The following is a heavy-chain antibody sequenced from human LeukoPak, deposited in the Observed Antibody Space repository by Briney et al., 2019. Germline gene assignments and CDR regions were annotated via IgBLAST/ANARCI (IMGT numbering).Heavy chain of an antibody. J-gene: IGHJ4*02. D-gene: IGHD3-10*01. CDR3: ARGIRENGFDF. V-gene: IGHV3-74*01. Sequence: PGGSLRLSCSDSGFTFRTSWMHWVRQGPGKGLLWVAHINSDGSNTAYADSVKGRFTISRDNAKSTLYLQMNSLRSEDTAVYYCARGIRENGFDFWGQGTLVTVSS. CDR2: INSDGSNT. CDR1: GFTFRTSW.